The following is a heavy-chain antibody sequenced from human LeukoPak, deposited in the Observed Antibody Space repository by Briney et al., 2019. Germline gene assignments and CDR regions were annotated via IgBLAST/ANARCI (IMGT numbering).Heavy chain of an antibody. Sequence: PSETLSLTCTVSGGSISSYYWNWIRQPPGKGLEWIGYIYYSGSTNYNPSLKSRVSISVDTPKNQFSLKLSSVTAADTAVYYCARGVPFFDHWGQGTLVTVSS. CDR1: GGSISSYY. J-gene: IGHJ4*02. CDR3: ARGVPFFDH. V-gene: IGHV4-59*01. CDR2: IYYSGST.